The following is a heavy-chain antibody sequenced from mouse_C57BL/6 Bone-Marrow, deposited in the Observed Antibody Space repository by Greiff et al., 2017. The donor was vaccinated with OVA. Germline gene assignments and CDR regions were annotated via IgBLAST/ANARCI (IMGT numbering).Heavy chain of an antibody. D-gene: IGHD2-12*01. CDR2: IDPSDSYT. Sequence: QVQLQQPGAELVMPGASVKLSCKASGYTFTSYWMHWVKQRPGQGLEWIGEIDPSDSYTNYNQKFKGKSTLTVDKSSSTAYMQLSSLTSEDSAVYYCARWRLTMDYWGQGTSVTVSS. J-gene: IGHJ4*01. CDR3: ARWRLTMDY. V-gene: IGHV1-69*01. CDR1: GYTFTSYW.